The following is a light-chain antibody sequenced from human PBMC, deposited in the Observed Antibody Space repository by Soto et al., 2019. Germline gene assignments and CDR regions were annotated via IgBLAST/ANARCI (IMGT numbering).Light chain of an antibody. CDR1: QSVSSSY. J-gene: IGKJ4*01. CDR3: QQYGTTGT. V-gene: IGKV3-20*01. CDR2: GAS. Sequence: EVVLTQSPGTLSLSPGERATLSCRTSQSVSSSYLAWYQQKPGQAPRLLIYGASSRATGIPDRFSGGGSGTDFTLTISRLESEDFAVYYCQQYGTTGTFGGGTKVELK.